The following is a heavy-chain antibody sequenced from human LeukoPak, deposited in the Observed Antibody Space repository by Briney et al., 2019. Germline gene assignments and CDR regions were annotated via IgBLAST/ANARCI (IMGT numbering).Heavy chain of an antibody. CDR1: GYTFTTYN. Sequence: ASVKVSCKASGYTFTTYNINWVRQAPGQGLGWMGWISGYNGNTNYAQKLQGRVTMTTDTSTSTAYMELRSLKSDDTAVYYCASLKNYYDSSGYLVTDAFDIWGQGTVVTVSS. J-gene: IGHJ3*02. CDR3: ASLKNYYDSSGYLVTDAFDI. V-gene: IGHV1-18*01. D-gene: IGHD3-22*01. CDR2: ISGYNGNT.